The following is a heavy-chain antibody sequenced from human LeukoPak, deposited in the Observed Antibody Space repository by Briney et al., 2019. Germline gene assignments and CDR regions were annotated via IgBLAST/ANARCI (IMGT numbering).Heavy chain of an antibody. CDR3: ARKYRRLSYYDY. Sequence: SETLSLPCTVSGGSISSSSYYWVWIRQPPGKGLEWIGSIYYSGNVYYNPSLKSRVTISVDTSTNRFSLKLTSVTAADMAIYYCARKYRRLSYYDYWGQGTLVTVSS. CDR1: GGSISSSSYY. J-gene: IGHJ4*02. D-gene: IGHD3-10*01. V-gene: IGHV4-39*01. CDR2: IYYSGNV.